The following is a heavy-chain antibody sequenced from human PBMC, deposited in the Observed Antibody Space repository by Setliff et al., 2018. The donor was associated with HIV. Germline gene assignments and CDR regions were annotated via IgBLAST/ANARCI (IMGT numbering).Heavy chain of an antibody. CDR2: IYTSGNT. V-gene: IGHV4-61*02. D-gene: IGHD5-18*01. CDR1: GGSISSGSYY. J-gene: IGHJ6*02. Sequence: SETLSLTCSVSGGSISSGSYYWSWIRQPAGKGPEWIGRIYTSGNTNYNPFLKSRVTISVDTSKNQFSLKLNSVTAADTAVYYCARGARRYNYGYWFYYGMDVWGQGTTVTVSS. CDR3: ARGARRYNYGYWFYYGMDV.